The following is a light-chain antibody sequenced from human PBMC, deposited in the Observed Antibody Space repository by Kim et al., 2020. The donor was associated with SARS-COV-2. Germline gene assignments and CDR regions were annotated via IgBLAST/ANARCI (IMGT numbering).Light chain of an antibody. Sequence: DIQMTQSPSSLSASVGDRVTITCQASQDISNYLKWYQQKPGKAPKLLIYDASNLETGVPSRFSGSGSGKDFTFTISSLQPEDIATYCCQQYDNLVTFGGGTKVDIK. J-gene: IGKJ4*01. V-gene: IGKV1-33*01. CDR3: QQYDNLVT. CDR1: QDISNY. CDR2: DAS.